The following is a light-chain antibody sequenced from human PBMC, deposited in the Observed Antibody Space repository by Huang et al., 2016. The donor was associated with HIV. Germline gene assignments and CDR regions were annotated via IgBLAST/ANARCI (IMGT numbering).Light chain of an antibody. CDR3: QQSYSTPRT. CDR2: AAS. V-gene: IGKV1-39*01. Sequence: DIQMTQSPSSLSASVGDRVTITCRASQSISSYLNWYQQKPGKAPKLLIYAASSLQSGGPSRFSGSGSGTEVTLTISSLQPEDFATYYCQQSYSTPRTCGHGTKVEIK. J-gene: IGKJ1*01. CDR1: QSISSY.